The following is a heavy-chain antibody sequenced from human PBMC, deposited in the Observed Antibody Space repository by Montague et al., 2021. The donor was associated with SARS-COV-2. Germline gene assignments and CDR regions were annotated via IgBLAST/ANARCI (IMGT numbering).Heavy chain of an antibody. CDR1: GGSFNDYY. CDR2: INHKGST. J-gene: IGHJ5*02. V-gene: IGHV4-34*01. Sequence: SETLSLTCAVYGGSFNDYYWSWIRQPPGKGLVWIGQINHKGSTNYNPSLKSRVTISVDTSKNQFSLKLSSVTAADTAVYYCASLTLGYCSSTSCYSDWFDPWGQGTLVTVSS. D-gene: IGHD2-2*02. CDR3: ASLTLGYCSSTSCYSDWFDP.